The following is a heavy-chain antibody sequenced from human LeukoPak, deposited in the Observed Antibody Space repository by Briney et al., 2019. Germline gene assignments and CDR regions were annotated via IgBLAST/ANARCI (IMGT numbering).Heavy chain of an antibody. J-gene: IGHJ4*02. D-gene: IGHD6-13*01. CDR1: GFTFSSYG. Sequence: GSLRLSCAASGFTFSSYGMHWVRQAPGKGLEWVAVISYDGSNKYYADSVKGRFTIPRDNSKNTLYLQMNSLRAEDTAVYYCVLAAAGPNFDYWGQGTLVTVSS. V-gene: IGHV3-30*03. CDR2: ISYDGSNK. CDR3: VLAAAGPNFDY.